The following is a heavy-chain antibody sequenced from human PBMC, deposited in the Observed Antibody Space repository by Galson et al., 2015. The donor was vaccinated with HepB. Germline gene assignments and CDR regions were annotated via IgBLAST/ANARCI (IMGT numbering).Heavy chain of an antibody. D-gene: IGHD3-22*01. CDR2: INAGNGNT. Sequence: SVKVSCKASGYTFTRYAMHWVRQAPGQRLEWMGWINAGNGNTKYSQKFQGRVTITRDTSASTAYMELSSLRSEDTAVYYCAREGGYYYDSSGYDYWGQGTLVTVSS. J-gene: IGHJ4*02. CDR1: GYTFTRYA. CDR3: AREGGYYYDSSGYDY. V-gene: IGHV1-3*01.